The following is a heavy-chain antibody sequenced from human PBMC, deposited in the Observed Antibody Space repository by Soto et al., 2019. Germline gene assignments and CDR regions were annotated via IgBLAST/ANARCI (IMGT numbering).Heavy chain of an antibody. CDR1: GGSISSSSYY. Sequence: SETLSLTCTVSGGSISSSSYYWGWIRQPLGKGLEWIGSIYYSGSTYYNPSLKSRVTISVDTSKNQFSLKLSSVTAADTAVYYCARLVEQQLVMDYWGQGTLVTVSS. V-gene: IGHV4-39*01. J-gene: IGHJ4*02. D-gene: IGHD6-13*01. CDR3: ARLVEQQLVMDY. CDR2: IYYSGST.